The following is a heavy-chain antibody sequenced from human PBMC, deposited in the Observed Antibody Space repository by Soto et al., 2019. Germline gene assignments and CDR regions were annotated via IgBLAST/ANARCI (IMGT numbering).Heavy chain of an antibody. J-gene: IGHJ4*02. CDR1: GYTFTGYC. CDR3: AGWGSDYVAY. CDR2: INPNSGGT. Sequence: ASVKVSCKASGYTFTGYCMHWVRQAPGQGLEWMGWINPNSGGTNYAQKFQGRVTMTRDTTISTAYMELSRLRSDDTAVYYCAGWGSDYVAYWGQGTLVTVSS. D-gene: IGHD2-21*01. V-gene: IGHV1-2*02.